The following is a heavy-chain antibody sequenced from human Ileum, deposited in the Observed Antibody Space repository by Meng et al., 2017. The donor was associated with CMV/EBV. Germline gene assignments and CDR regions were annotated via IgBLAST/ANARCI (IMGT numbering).Heavy chain of an antibody. CDR2: SRNEASSYTT. V-gene: IGHV3-72*01. CDR1: GFTFSDHY. Sequence: LSCAVSGFTFSDHYMVWVRQTPGKGLEWLGRSRNEASSYTTEYAPSVRGRFFISRDVSKNSLDLQMNSLTTEDTAVYYCARAPGHDYWGQGSLVTVSS. J-gene: IGHJ4*02. CDR3: ARAPGHDY.